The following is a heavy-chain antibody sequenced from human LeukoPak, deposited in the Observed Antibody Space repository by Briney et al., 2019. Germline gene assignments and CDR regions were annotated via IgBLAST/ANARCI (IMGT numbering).Heavy chain of an antibody. V-gene: IGHV4-39*01. J-gene: IGHJ4*02. CDR1: GVSISRSSYY. Sequence: SETLSLTCSVSGVSISRSSYYWAWLRQPPGKGLEWIGSIYYSGGTYYNPSLKSRVTISVDTSKSQFSLKLNSVTAADTAVYYCASTGYWGQGTLVTVSP. D-gene: IGHD1-14*01. CDR3: ASTGY. CDR2: IYYSGGT.